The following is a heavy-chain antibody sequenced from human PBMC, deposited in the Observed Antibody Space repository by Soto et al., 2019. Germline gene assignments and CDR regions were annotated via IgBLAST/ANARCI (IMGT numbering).Heavy chain of an antibody. V-gene: IGHV4-34*01. J-gene: IGHJ6*02. CDR3: ARVGGYCSGGSCYWPLYYYYGMDV. CDR1: GGSFSGYY. Sequence: SETLSLTCAVYGGSFSGYYWSWIRQPPGKGLEWIGEINHSGSTNYNPPLKSRVTISVDTSKNQFSLKLSSVTAADTAVYYCARVGGYCSGGSCYWPLYYYYGMDVWGQGTTVTVSS. D-gene: IGHD2-15*01. CDR2: INHSGST.